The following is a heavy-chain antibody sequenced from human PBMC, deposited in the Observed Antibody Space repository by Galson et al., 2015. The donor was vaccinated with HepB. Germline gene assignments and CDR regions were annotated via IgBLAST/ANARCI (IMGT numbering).Heavy chain of an antibody. CDR3: ARALAYCGGDCPSPLDY. D-gene: IGHD2-21*02. CDR1: GYTFTSYY. CDR2: INPSGGST. V-gene: IGHV1-46*01. Sequence: SVKVSCKASGYTFTSYYMHWVRQAPGQGLEWMGIINPSGGSTSYAQKFQGRVTMTRDTSTSTVYMELSSLRSEDTAVYYCARALAYCGGDCPSPLDYWGQGTLVTVSS. J-gene: IGHJ4*02.